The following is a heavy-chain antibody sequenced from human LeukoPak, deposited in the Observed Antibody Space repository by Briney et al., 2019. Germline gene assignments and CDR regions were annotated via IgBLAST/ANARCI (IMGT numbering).Heavy chain of an antibody. CDR3: AKDSSGWLDY. CDR1: EFTFSSYA. V-gene: IGHV3-23*01. J-gene: IGHJ4*02. CDR2: ISGSGGST. Sequence: GGSLRLSCAASEFTFSSYAMTWVRQAPGKGLEWVSTISGSGGSTYYADSVKGRFTISRDNSKNTLYVQMNSLRAEDTAVYYCAKDSSGWLDYWGQGTLVTVSS. D-gene: IGHD6-19*01.